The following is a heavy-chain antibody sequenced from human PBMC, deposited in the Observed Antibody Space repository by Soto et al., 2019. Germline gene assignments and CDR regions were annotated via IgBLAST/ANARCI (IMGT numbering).Heavy chain of an antibody. CDR1: GGSVSGGRYD. V-gene: IGHV4-61*01. CDR2: IYYSGST. CDR3: ARGGSTVSTYYYYGMDV. Sequence: PSDTLYLTCTVSGGSVSGGRYDGCLIRQPPGKGLEWIGYIYYSGSTNYNPSLKSRVTISVDTSKNQFSLKLSSVTAADTAVYYCARGGSTVSTYYYYGMDVWGQGTTVTVPS. D-gene: IGHD4-17*01. J-gene: IGHJ6*02.